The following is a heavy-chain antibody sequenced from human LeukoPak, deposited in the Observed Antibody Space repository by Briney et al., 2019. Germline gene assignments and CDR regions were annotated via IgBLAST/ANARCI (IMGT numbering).Heavy chain of an antibody. D-gene: IGHD1-26*01. CDR1: GYTFTGYY. V-gene: IGHV1-2*02. J-gene: IGHJ6*04. CDR3: ARNQYSGSYSPRDGMGV. Sequence: GASVKVSCKASGYTFTGYYMHWVRQAPGQGLEWMGWINPNSGGTNYAQKFQGRVTMTRDTSISTAYMELRSLRSDDTAVYYCARNQYSGSYSPRDGMGVWGKGTTVTVSS. CDR2: INPNSGGT.